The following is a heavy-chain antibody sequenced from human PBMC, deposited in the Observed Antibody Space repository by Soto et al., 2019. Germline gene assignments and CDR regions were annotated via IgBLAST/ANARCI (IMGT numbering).Heavy chain of an antibody. CDR2: IIPIFGTA. D-gene: IGHD3-16*01. CDR3: ARYRRGGGGFDY. J-gene: IGHJ4*02. CDR1: GGTFSSYA. Sequence: QVQLVQSGAEVKKPGSSVKVSCKASGGTFSSYAISWVRQAPGQGLEWMGGIIPIFGTANYAQKCQGRVTITADEPTSTAYMELSRLRSEETAVYYCARYRRGGGGFDYWGQGTMVTVSS. V-gene: IGHV1-69*01.